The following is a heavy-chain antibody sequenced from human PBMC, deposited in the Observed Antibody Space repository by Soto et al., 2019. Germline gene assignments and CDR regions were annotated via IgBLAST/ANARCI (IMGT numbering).Heavy chain of an antibody. V-gene: IGHV1-46*01. J-gene: IGHJ4*02. D-gene: IGHD3-22*01. CDR3: ARDLWDSRLFVEDYYDSSGYPDY. CDR2: INPSGGST. CDR1: GYTFTSYY. Sequence: ASVKVSCKASGYTFTSYYMHWLRQAPGQGLEWMGIINPSGGSTSYAQKFQGRVTMTRDTSTSTVYMELSSLRSEDTAVYYCARDLWDSRLFVEDYYDSSGYPDYWGQGTLVTVSS.